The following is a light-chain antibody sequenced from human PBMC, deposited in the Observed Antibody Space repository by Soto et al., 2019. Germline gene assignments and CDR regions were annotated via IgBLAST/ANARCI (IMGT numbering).Light chain of an antibody. CDR3: EPYYNLPLT. J-gene: IGKJ4*01. CDR1: QDISNY. V-gene: IGKV1-33*01. CDR2: DAF. Sequence: DIQMTQSPSSLSASVGDRVTITCQASQDISNYLNWYQQKTGKAPKLLIYDAFNLETGVTSRLSGSGPGTDFTFAISTLQAEDIATYYCEPYYNLPLTYGGGTKVEIE.